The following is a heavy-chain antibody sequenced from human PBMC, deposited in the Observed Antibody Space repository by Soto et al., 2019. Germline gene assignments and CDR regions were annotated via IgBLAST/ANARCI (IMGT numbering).Heavy chain of an antibody. CDR3: ARGRDDFWSGYYPNWFDP. CDR1: GGSFSGYY. CDR2: INHSGST. D-gene: IGHD3-3*01. J-gene: IGHJ5*02. V-gene: IGHV4-34*01. Sequence: SETLSLTCAVYGGSFSGYYWSWIRQPPWKGLEWIGEINHSGSTNYNPSLKSRVTISVDTSKNQFSLKLSSVTAADTAVYYCARGRDDFWSGYYPNWFDPWGQGTLVTVSS.